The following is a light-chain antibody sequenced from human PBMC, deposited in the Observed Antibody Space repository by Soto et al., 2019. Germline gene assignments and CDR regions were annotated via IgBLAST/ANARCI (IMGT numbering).Light chain of an antibody. J-gene: IGKJ1*01. CDR3: QQYNSYST. CDR2: KAS. CDR1: QSIGNW. Sequence: DFHMTQFPATLPASVGDRVTITCRASQSIGNWLAWYQQKPGKAPKVLIYKASSLESGVPSRFSGSGSGTEFTLTISSLQPDDFETYYCQQYNSYSTFGQGTKVDIK. V-gene: IGKV1-5*03.